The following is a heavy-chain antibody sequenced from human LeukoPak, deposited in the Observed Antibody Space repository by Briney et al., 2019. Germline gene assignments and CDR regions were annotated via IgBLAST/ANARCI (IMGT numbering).Heavy chain of an antibody. CDR1: GGSISSGGYY. J-gene: IGHJ4*02. D-gene: IGHD6-19*01. CDR3: ARVPPQDSSGWYTFDY. CDR2: IYYSGST. V-gene: IGHV4-31*03. Sequence: PSETLSLTCTVSGGSISSGGYYWSWIRQHPGKGLEWIGYIYYSGSTYYNPSLKSRVTISVDTSKNQFSLKLSSVTAADTAVYYCARVPPQDSSGWYTFDYWGQGTLVIVS.